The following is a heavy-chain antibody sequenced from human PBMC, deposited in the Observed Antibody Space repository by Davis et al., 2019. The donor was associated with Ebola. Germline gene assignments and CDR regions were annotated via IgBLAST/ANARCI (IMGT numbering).Heavy chain of an antibody. D-gene: IGHD2-15*01. CDR1: GFTFSSYG. CDR2: IWNDGSYK. CDR3: ARMTGFCGGGRCYSGYFQH. Sequence: GESLKISCAASGFTFSSYGMHWVRQAPGKGLEWVAVIWNDGSYKYYAESVKGRFTISRDNSKNTLYLQMNSLRAEDTAIYYCARMTGFCGGGRCYSGYFQHWGQGTPVIVSS. J-gene: IGHJ1*01. V-gene: IGHV3-33*08.